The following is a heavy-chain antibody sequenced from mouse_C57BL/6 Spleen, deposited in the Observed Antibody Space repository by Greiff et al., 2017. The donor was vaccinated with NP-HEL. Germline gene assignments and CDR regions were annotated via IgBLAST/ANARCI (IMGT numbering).Heavy chain of an antibody. D-gene: IGHD1-1*01. V-gene: IGHV1-64*01. CDR1: GYTFTSYW. Sequence: QVQLQHPGAELVKPGASVKLSCKASGYTFTSYWMHWVKQRPGQGLEWIGMIHPNSGSTNYNEKFKSKATLTVDKSSSTAYMQLSSLTSEDSAVYYCATTVVANYDAMDYWGQGTSVTVSS. CDR2: IHPNSGST. CDR3: ATTVVANYDAMDY. J-gene: IGHJ4*01.